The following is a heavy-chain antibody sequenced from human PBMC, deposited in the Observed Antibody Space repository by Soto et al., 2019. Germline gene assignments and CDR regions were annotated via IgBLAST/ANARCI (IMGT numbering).Heavy chain of an antibody. D-gene: IGHD6-13*01. V-gene: IGHV3-23*05. Sequence: EVRLSESGGCLVQPGGSLRLPCAASGFHFSTTGILWVRQPPGAGLEWVSAIGPNPSNTKYTDSVKGRFVISRDNSRNTVFLQMSALRAEDTALYYCTTARHCSRDACPSAEWGQGTLITVSS. CDR3: TTARHCSRDACPSAE. CDR1: GFHFSTTG. J-gene: IGHJ4*02. CDR2: IGPNPSNT.